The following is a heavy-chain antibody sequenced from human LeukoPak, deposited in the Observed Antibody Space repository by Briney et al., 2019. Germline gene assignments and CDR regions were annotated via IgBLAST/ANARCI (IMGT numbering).Heavy chain of an antibody. CDR1: GFTFSSYG. Sequence: GGSLRLSCAASGFTFSSYGMSWVRQAPGKGLEWVSAISGSGGSTYYADSVKGRFTISRDNSKNTLYLQMNSLRAEDTAVYYCAKGSDYGDYYFDYWGQGTLVTVSS. D-gene: IGHD4-17*01. CDR2: ISGSGGST. J-gene: IGHJ4*02. CDR3: AKGSDYGDYYFDY. V-gene: IGHV3-23*01.